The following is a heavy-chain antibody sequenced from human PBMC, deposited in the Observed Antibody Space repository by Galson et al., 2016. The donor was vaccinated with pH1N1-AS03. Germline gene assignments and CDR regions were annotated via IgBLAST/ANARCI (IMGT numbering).Heavy chain of an antibody. CDR1: GFTFSSHG. J-gene: IGHJ2*01. D-gene: IGHD3-16*02. Sequence: SLRLSCAASGFTFSSHGMHWVRQTPGKGLEWVAVIWHDGSEKYYADSVKGRLTISRDNSKNTLYLQMNSLRSEDTAVYYCARDRNYYDYIWGTYRYDWYFAIWGRGTLVTVSS. CDR3: ARDRNYYDYIWGTYRYDWYFAI. V-gene: IGHV3-33*01. CDR2: IWHDGSEK.